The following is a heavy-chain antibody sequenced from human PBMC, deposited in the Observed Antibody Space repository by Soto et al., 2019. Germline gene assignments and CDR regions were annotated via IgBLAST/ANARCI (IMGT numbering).Heavy chain of an antibody. D-gene: IGHD2-2*01. Sequence: PSETLSLTCTVSGGPISSYYWSWIRQHPGKGLEWIGYIYYSGSTYYNPSLKSRVTISVDTSKNQFSLKLSSVTAADTAVYYCARVGHYCSSTSCYYDWFDPWGQGTLVTVSS. V-gene: IGHV4-59*06. CDR2: IYYSGST. J-gene: IGHJ5*02. CDR3: ARVGHYCSSTSCYYDWFDP. CDR1: GGPISSYY.